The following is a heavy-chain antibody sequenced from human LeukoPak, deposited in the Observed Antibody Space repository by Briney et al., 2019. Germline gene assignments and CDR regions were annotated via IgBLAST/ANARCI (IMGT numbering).Heavy chain of an antibody. Sequence: SETLSLTCTVSGGSISSYYWSWIRQPPGKGLEWIGYIYYSGSTNYNPSLKSRVTISVDTSKNQFSLKLSSVTAADTAVYYCARVAPFTCSSTSCYAFDIWGQGTMVTVSS. J-gene: IGHJ3*02. V-gene: IGHV4-59*01. CDR2: IYYSGST. CDR3: ARVAPFTCSSTSCYAFDI. CDR1: GGSISSYY. D-gene: IGHD2-2*01.